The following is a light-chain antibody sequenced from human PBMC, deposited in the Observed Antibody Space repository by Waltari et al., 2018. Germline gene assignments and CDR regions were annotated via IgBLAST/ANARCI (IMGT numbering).Light chain of an antibody. CDR3: QQAYKTRQT. CDR1: ETITKY. Sequence: DIQLTQSPSSLSASVGDRVTITCRASETITKYLNWYHQQPGKAPKPRIYAVFSLHNGVSTSFSGCGSGTDCTLTIKSLQPEDCGTFYCQQAYKTRQTFGQGTKVEV. CDR2: AVF. J-gene: IGKJ1*01. V-gene: IGKV1-39*01.